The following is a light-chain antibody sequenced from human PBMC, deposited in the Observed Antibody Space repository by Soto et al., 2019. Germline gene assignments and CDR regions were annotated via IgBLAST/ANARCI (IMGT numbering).Light chain of an antibody. J-gene: IGKJ4*01. Sequence: DIQMTQSPSSLSASVGDRVTITCRASQSISSYLNWDQQKPGKAPKLLIYAASSLHSGVPSRCSGSGSGTDFTLTISSMQPEDFATYYCQQSYSTPLTFGGGTKVEIK. CDR1: QSISSY. V-gene: IGKV1-39*01. CDR3: QQSYSTPLT. CDR2: AAS.